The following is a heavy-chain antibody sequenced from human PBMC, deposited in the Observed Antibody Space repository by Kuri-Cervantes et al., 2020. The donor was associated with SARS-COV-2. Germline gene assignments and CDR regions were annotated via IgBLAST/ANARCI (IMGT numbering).Heavy chain of an antibody. J-gene: IGHJ4*02. V-gene: IGHV3-21*01. D-gene: IGHD5-18*01. CDR3: AREYTAMVGGGDY. CDR1: GLTFSSYS. Sequence: GESLKISCAASGLTFSSYSMNWVRQAPGKGLEWVSSISSSSSYIYYADSVKGRFTISRDNAKNSLYLQMNSLRAEDTAVYYCAREYTAMVGGGDYWGQGTLVTVSS. CDR2: ISSSSSYI.